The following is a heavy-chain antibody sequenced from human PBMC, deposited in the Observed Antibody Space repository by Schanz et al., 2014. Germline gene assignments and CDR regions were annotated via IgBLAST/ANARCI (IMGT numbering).Heavy chain of an antibody. J-gene: IGHJ4*02. Sequence: EVQLVESGGGLVKPGGSLRLSCAASGFTFSNAWMSWVRQAPGKGLEWVGRIKRKTDGGTTDYAAPVKGRLTISRDDSKNTLYLKMNSLKTEDTAVYYFTTDSRTKLRHFDWLLRFDYWGQGTLVTVSS. CDR2: IKRKTDGGTT. D-gene: IGHD3-9*01. V-gene: IGHV3-15*01. CDR3: TTDSRTKLRHFDWLLRFDY. CDR1: GFTFSNAW.